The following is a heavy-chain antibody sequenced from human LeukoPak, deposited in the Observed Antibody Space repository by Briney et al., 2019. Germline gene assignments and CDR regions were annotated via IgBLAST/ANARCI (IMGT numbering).Heavy chain of an antibody. CDR2: IIPIFGTA. Sequence: SVKVSCKASGGTFSSNAISWVRQAPGQGLEWMGGIIPIFGTANYAQKFQGRVTITADESTSTAYMELSSLRSEDTAVYYCAREGGPYYDSSGYTNWFDPWGQGTLVTVSS. V-gene: IGHV1-69*13. D-gene: IGHD3-22*01. J-gene: IGHJ5*02. CDR3: AREGGPYYDSSGYTNWFDP. CDR1: GGTFSSNA.